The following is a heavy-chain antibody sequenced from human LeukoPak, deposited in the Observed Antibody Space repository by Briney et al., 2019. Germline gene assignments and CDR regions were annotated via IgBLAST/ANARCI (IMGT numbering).Heavy chain of an antibody. CDR2: IRGKVYGETT. D-gene: IGHD2-2*01. J-gene: IGHJ4*02. CDR3: TRLVPYLDY. V-gene: IGHV3-49*04. Sequence: GGSLRLSCTASGFTFGDYAMSWARQAPGQGLEWLGFIRGKVYGETTEYAASVKGRFTVSRDDSNSPAYLQMNSLQTEDTAVYYCTRLVPYLDYWGQGTLVTVSS. CDR1: GFTFGDYA.